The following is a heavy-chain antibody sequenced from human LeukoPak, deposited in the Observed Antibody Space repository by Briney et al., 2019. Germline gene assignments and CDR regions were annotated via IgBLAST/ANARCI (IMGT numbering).Heavy chain of an antibody. CDR2: INPSGGST. CDR1: GYTFTSYY. J-gene: IGHJ4*02. V-gene: IGHV1-46*01. Sequence: ASVKVFCKASGYTFTSYYMHWVRQAPGQGLEWMGIINPSGGSTSYAQKFQGRVTVTRDTSTSTVYMELSSLRSEDTAVYYCAKSRDGYLTEWGQGTLVTVSS. D-gene: IGHD5-24*01. CDR3: AKSRDGYLTE.